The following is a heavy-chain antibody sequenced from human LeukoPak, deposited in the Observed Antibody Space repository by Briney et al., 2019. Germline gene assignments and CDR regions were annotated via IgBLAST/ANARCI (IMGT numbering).Heavy chain of an antibody. CDR2: ISYDGSNK. CDR1: GFTFSSYG. J-gene: IGHJ4*02. Sequence: GGSLRLSCAASGFTFSSYGMHWVRQAPGKGLEWVAVISYDGSNKYYADSVKGRFTISRDNSKNTLYLQMNSLRAEDTAVYYCAKVFDDCSGGSCYGAFPLSYFDYWGQGTLVTVSS. D-gene: IGHD2-15*01. V-gene: IGHV3-30*18. CDR3: AKVFDDCSGGSCYGAFPLSYFDY.